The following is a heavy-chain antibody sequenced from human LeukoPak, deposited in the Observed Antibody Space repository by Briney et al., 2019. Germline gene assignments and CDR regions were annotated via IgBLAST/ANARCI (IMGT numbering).Heavy chain of an antibody. CDR3: ARGRTWAMIVVVKGPYYFDY. D-gene: IGHD3-22*01. J-gene: IGHJ4*02. V-gene: IGHV4-4*07. CDR1: GGSISSYY. CDR2: IYTSGST. Sequence: SETLSLTCTVSGGSISSYYWSWIRQPAGKGLEWIGRIYTSGSTNYNPSLKSRVTMSVDTSKNQFSLKLRSVTAADTAVYYCARGRTWAMIVVVKGPYYFDYWGQGTLVTVSS.